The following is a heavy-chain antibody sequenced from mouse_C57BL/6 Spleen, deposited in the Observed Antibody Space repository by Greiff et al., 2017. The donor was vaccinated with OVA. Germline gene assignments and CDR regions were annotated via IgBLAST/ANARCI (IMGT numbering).Heavy chain of an antibody. J-gene: IGHJ2*01. CDR2: ISDGGSYT. Sequence: EVKLMESGGGLVKPGGSLKLSCAASGFTFSSYAMSWVRQTPEKRLEWVATISDGGSYTYYPDNVKGRFTISRDNAKNNLYLQMSHLKSDDTAMYYCARDSNYFDYWGQGTTLTVSS. V-gene: IGHV5-4*01. D-gene: IGHD1-1*01. CDR3: ARDSNYFDY. CDR1: GFTFSSYA.